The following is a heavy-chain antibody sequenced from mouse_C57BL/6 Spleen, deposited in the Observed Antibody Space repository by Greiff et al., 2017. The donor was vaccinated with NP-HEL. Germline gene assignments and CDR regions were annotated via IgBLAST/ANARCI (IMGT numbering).Heavy chain of an antibody. CDR2: INPNNGGT. CDR1: GYTFTDYY. D-gene: IGHD1-1*01. V-gene: IGHV1-26*01. J-gene: IGHJ1*03. CDR3: ARNYYYGSSYRYFDV. Sequence: VQLKQSGPELVKPGASVKISCKASGYTFTDYYMNWVKQSHGKSLEWIGDINPNNGGTSYNQKFKGKATLTVDKSSSTAYMELRSLTSEDSAVYYCARNYYYGSSYRYFDVWGTGTTVTVSS.